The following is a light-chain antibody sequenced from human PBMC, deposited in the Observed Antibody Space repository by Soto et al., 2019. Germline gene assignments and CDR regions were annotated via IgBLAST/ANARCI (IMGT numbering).Light chain of an antibody. J-gene: IGLJ1*01. CDR3: CSYAGSSTFYV. V-gene: IGLV2-23*01. Sequence: QSVLTQPSSVSGSPGQSITISCTGTSSDFGSYNLVSWYQQHPGKAPKLMIYEGNKRPSGVSNRFSGSKSGNTASLTISGLQAEDEADYYCCSYAGSSTFYVFGTGTKVTVL. CDR1: SSDFGSYNL. CDR2: EGN.